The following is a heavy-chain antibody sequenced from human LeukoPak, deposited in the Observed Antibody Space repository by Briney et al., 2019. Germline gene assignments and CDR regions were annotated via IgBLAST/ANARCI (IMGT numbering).Heavy chain of an antibody. V-gene: IGHV3-30*02. J-gene: IGHJ6*02. CDR1: GFSFSNSD. CDR2: IRYDGSNK. CDR3: VKEIRRNYFYGMDV. Sequence: PGGSLRLSCAASGFSFSNSDMPWVRQAPGKGLERVAFIRYDGSNKYYEDSVKGRLTISRDNAKNTLFLRMYSLRPEDTAVYYCVKEIRRNYFYGMDVWGQGTSVTV.